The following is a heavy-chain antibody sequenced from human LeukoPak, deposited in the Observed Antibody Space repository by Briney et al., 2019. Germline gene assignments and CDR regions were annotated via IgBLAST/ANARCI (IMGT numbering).Heavy chain of an antibody. CDR1: GFTVSSNY. CDR2: IYSGGST. D-gene: IGHD3-22*01. Sequence: GGSLRLSCAASGFTVSSNYMSWVRQAPGKGLEWVSVIYSGGSTYYADSVKGRFTISRDNAKNTLYLQMNSLRAEDTAVYYCARPMDLDSSGYGIDYWGQGTLVTVSS. CDR3: ARPMDLDSSGYGIDY. J-gene: IGHJ4*02. V-gene: IGHV3-53*01.